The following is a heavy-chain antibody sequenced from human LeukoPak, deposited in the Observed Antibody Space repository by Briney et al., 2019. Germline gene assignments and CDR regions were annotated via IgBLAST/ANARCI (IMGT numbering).Heavy chain of an antibody. V-gene: IGHV3-21*01. CDR3: AGDSRDYYDSSGYHDY. D-gene: IGHD3-22*01. CDR1: GFTFSSYS. Sequence: GGSLRLSCAASGFTFSSYSMNWVRQAPGKGLEWVSSISSSSSYIYYADSVKGRFTISRDNAKNSLYLQMNSLRAEDTAVYYCAGDSRDYYDSSGYHDYWGQGTLVTVSS. J-gene: IGHJ4*02. CDR2: ISSSSSYI.